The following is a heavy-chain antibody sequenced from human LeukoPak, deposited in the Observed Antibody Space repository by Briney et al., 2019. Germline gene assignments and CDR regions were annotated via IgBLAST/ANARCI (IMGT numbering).Heavy chain of an antibody. Sequence: SETLSLTCAVSGVSIRSGGYPWSWIRQPPGKGLEWIGYIYYSGSTYYNPSLKSRVTISVDTSKNQFSLKLSSVTAADTALYYCARESNYHGSGTGWFDPWGQGTLVTVSS. CDR2: IYYSGST. V-gene: IGHV4-30-4*07. CDR1: GVSIRSGGYP. J-gene: IGHJ5*02. CDR3: ARESNYHGSGTGWFDP. D-gene: IGHD3-10*01.